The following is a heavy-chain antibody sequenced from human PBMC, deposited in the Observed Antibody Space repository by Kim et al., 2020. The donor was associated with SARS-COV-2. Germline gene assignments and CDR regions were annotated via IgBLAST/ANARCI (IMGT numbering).Heavy chain of an antibody. J-gene: IGHJ5*02. V-gene: IGHV1-8*01. CDR1: GYTFTSYD. CDR3: ARGPTFNVLVPPDKLRRHDWFDP. Sequence: ASVKVSCTASGYTFTSYDINWVRQAPGQGLEWMGWMNPISGNTGYAQKFQGRVAMTRDSSISTAFMDLSSLTSEDTAVYYCARGPTFNVLVPPDKLRRHDWFDPWGQGTRVIVSS. D-gene: IGHD2-2*01. CDR2: MNPISGNT.